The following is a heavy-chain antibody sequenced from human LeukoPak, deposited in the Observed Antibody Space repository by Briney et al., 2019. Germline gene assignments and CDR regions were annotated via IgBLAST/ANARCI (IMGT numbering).Heavy chain of an antibody. V-gene: IGHV3-7*01. D-gene: IGHD2-21*02. CDR3: AREYVNCGGDCYPGRTDY. CDR2: IKQDGSDT. CDR1: GFNFSAYW. Sequence: PGGSLRLSCAASGFNFSAYWMSWVRQAPGKGLGWVANIKQDGSDTYYVDSVKGRFTISRDNAKNSLYLQMNSLRAEDSAVYYCAREYVNCGGDCYPGRTDYWGQGTLVTVSS. J-gene: IGHJ4*02.